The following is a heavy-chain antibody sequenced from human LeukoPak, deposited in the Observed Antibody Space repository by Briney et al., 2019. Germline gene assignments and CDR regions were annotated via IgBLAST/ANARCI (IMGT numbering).Heavy chain of an antibody. J-gene: IGHJ4*02. CDR2: ISSSSSYI. CDR1: GFTFSSYS. V-gene: IGHV3-21*01. D-gene: IGHD6-13*01. Sequence: GGSLRLSRTASGFTFSSYSMNWVRQAPGKGLEWVTSISSSSSYIYYADSVKGRFTISRDNAKNSLYLQMNSLRAEDTAVYYCARDLYSSSWYDYWGQGTLVTVSS. CDR3: ARDLYSSSWYDY.